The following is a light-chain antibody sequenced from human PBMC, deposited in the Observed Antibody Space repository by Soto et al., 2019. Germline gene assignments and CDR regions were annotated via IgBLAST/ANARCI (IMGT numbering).Light chain of an antibody. J-gene: IGKJ4*01. CDR2: AAS. Sequence: DIQLTQSPSFLSASVGDRVTITCRVSQGISSYVAWYQQKPGKAPKLLIYAASTLQSGVPSRFSGSGSGTEFTLTIISLQPEDFATYYCQKLNSYPRLTFGGGTKVDIK. CDR3: QKLNSYPRLT. V-gene: IGKV1-9*01. CDR1: QGISSY.